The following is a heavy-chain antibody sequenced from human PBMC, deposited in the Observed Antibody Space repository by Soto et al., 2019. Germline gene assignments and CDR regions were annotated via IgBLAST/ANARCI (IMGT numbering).Heavy chain of an antibody. CDR3: AKVDVSTAGSFDY. CDR2: INPSGDST. D-gene: IGHD6-13*01. Sequence: GGSLRLSCVASGFTFSRHGLSWVRQAPGKGLEWVSAINPSGDSTFYADSVKGRFTISRDNSKNAVYLQMNSLRVGDTAVYLCAKVDVSTAGSFDYWGQGALVTVSS. V-gene: IGHV3-23*01. J-gene: IGHJ4*02. CDR1: GFTFSRHG.